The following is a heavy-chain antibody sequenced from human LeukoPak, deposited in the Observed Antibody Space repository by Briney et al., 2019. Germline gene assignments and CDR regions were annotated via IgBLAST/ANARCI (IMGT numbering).Heavy chain of an antibody. D-gene: IGHD3-10*01. V-gene: IGHV3-30*18. Sequence: GGSLRLSCAASGFTFSRYGMHWVRQAPGKGLEWVAAISYDGSEKYHADSVKGRFTISRDNSKNTLYLQMNSLRVEDTAVYYCAKERPVVRGGSYFDYWGQGTLVTVSS. CDR2: ISYDGSEK. J-gene: IGHJ4*02. CDR1: GFTFSRYG. CDR3: AKERPVVRGGSYFDY.